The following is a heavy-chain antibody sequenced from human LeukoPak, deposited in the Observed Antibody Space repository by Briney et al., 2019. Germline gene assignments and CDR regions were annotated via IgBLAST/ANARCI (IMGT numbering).Heavy chain of an antibody. J-gene: IGHJ4*02. V-gene: IGHV4-59*01. D-gene: IGHD6-13*01. Sequence: SETLSLTCTVSGGSISSYYWSWIRQPPGKGLEWIGYIHYSGSTNYNPSLKSRVTISVDTSKNQFSLKLTSVTAADTAVYYCARKANSNNWYPFDHWGQGTLVTVSS. CDR1: GGSISSYY. CDR2: IHYSGST. CDR3: ARKANSNNWYPFDH.